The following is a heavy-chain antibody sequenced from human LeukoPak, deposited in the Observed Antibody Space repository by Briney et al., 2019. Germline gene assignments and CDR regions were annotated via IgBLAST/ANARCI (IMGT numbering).Heavy chain of an antibody. D-gene: IGHD1-14*01. Sequence: ASVKVSCKASGYNFTTYGISWVRQAPGQGLEWMGWISPNSGGTNYAQKFQGRVTMTRDTSISTAYMELSRLRSDDTAVYYCAGTGTTYLFDIWGQGTMVTVSS. J-gene: IGHJ3*02. CDR2: ISPNSGGT. CDR3: AGTGTTYLFDI. CDR1: GYNFTTYG. V-gene: IGHV1-2*02.